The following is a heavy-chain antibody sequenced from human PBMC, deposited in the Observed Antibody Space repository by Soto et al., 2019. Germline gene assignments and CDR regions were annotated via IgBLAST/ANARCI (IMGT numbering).Heavy chain of an antibody. CDR1: GFSFDDYA. Sequence: EVQLLESGGGLVQPGGSLRLSCAASGFSFDDYAMTWVRQAAGKGLEWVSAISGSGDNTYYADSVKGRFTISRDNSKNTLQLQFNSLRAEDTDLYYCAKGYYSGYDLAYFDYWGQGTLVTVSS. CDR2: ISGSGDNT. CDR3: AKGYYSGYDLAYFDY. V-gene: IGHV3-23*01. J-gene: IGHJ4*02. D-gene: IGHD5-12*01.